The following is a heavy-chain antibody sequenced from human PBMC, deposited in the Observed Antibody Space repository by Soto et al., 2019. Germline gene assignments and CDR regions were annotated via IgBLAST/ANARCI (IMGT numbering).Heavy chain of an antibody. Sequence: ASVKVSCKASGGTFSSYAISWVRQAPGQGLEWMGGIIPIFGKANYAQKFQGRVTITADESTSTADMELSSLRSEDTAVYYCARNLGYCGGDCYFDYWGQGTLVTVSS. J-gene: IGHJ4*02. CDR1: GGTFSSYA. CDR3: ARNLGYCGGDCYFDY. D-gene: IGHD2-21*02. CDR2: IIPIFGKA. V-gene: IGHV1-69*13.